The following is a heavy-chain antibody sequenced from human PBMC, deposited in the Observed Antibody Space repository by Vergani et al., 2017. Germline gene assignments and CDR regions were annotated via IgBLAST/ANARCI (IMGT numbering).Heavy chain of an antibody. CDR3: AREVGYDVFDY. CDR1: GDSISRGGYY. D-gene: IGHD2-8*02. Sequence: QVQLQESGPGLVKPSQTLSLTCTVSGDSISRGGYYWNWIRQHPGKGLEWIGYIYYSGSTNYNSSLKSRVSMSVDTSKNQFSLRLSSVTAADTAVYYCAREVGYDVFDYWGQGTLVTVSS. V-gene: IGHV4-31*03. CDR2: IYYSGST. J-gene: IGHJ4*02.